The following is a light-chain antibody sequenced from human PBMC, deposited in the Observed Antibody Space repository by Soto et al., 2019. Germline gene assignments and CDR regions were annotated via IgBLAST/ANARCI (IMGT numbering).Light chain of an antibody. Sequence: QSVLTQPASVSGSPVQSITISCTGTRSDVGAYNYVSLYQQHPGKVPKVIIYEVSYRPAGVSSRFSGSKSGNAAYLTISGLQTEDEADYYCTSFTSIITYVFGTGIKVTVL. CDR3: TSFTSIITYV. V-gene: IGLV2-14*03. J-gene: IGLJ1*01. CDR2: EVS. CDR1: RSDVGAYNY.